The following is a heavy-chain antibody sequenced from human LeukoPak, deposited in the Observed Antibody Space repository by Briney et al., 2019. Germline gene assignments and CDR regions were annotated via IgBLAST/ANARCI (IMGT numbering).Heavy chain of an antibody. Sequence: KPSETLSLTCTVSGGSISSYYWSWIRQPAGKGLEWIGRIYTSGSTNYNPSLKSRVTMSVGTSKNQFSLKLSSVTAADTAVYYCARRLPVAGTDDAFDIWGQGTMVTVSS. D-gene: IGHD6-19*01. CDR3: ARRLPVAGTDDAFDI. V-gene: IGHV4-4*07. CDR1: GGSISSYY. J-gene: IGHJ3*02. CDR2: IYTSGST.